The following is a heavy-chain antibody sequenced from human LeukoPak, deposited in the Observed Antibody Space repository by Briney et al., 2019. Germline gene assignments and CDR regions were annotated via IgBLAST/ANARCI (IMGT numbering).Heavy chain of an antibody. Sequence: GGSLRLSCAASGFTFSNYGMSWVRQAPGKGLEWVSVIYSGGSTYYADSVKGRFTISRDNSKNTLYLQMNSLRAEDTAVYYCAREAHPVGIAAAGSLDYWGQGTLVTVSS. J-gene: IGHJ4*02. CDR1: GFTFSNYG. CDR3: AREAHPVGIAAAGSLDY. CDR2: IYSGGST. V-gene: IGHV3-53*01. D-gene: IGHD6-13*01.